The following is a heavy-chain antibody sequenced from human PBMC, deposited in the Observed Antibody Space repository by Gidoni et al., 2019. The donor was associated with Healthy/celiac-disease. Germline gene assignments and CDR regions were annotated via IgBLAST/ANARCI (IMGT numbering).Heavy chain of an antibody. CDR3: ARLSAGLVVITTRIDY. Sequence: QLQLQESGPGLVKPSETLSLTCTVSGGSISSSSYYWGWIRQPPGKGLEWIGSIYYSGSTYYNPSLKSRVTISVDTSKNQFSLKLSSVTAADTAVYYCARLSAGLVVITTRIDYWGQGTLVTVSS. V-gene: IGHV4-39*01. J-gene: IGHJ4*02. CDR1: GGSISSSSYY. CDR2: IYYSGST. D-gene: IGHD3-22*01.